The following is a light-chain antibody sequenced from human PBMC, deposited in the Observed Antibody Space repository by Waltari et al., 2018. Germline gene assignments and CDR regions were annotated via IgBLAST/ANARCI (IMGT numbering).Light chain of an antibody. CDR3: QQYGSVPYT. CDR2: GTS. Sequence: EIVLTQSPGTLSLSPGERATLSCRSSETVGSSYLAWFQQRPGLPPRLLIYGTSTRATGIPDRFSGSGSGTDFTLTISRLEPEDSATFYCQQYGSVPYTFDQGTKLEIK. CDR1: ETVGSSY. V-gene: IGKV3-20*01. J-gene: IGKJ2*01.